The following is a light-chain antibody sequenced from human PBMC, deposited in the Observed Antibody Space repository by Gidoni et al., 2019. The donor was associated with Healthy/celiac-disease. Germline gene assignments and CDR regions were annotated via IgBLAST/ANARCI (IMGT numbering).Light chain of an antibody. J-gene: IGKJ1*01. CDR3: QQYYSTPRT. CDR1: QSVLYSSNNKNY. CDR2: WAS. Sequence: DIVITQSPDSLAVSLGERATINCESSQSVLYSSNNKNYLAWYQQKPGQPPKLLIYWASTRESGVPDRFSGSGSGTDFTLTISSLQAEDVAVYYCQQYYSTPRTFGQRTKVEIK. V-gene: IGKV4-1*01.